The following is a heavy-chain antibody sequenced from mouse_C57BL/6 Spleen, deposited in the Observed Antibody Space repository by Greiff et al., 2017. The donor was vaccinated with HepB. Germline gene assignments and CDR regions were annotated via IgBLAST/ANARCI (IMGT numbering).Heavy chain of an antibody. D-gene: IGHD3-1*01. CDR2: IHPNSGST. Sequence: VQLQQPGAELVKPGASVKLSCKASGYTFTSYWMHWVKQRPGQGLEWIGMIHPNSGSTNYNEKFKSKATLTVDKSSSTAYMQLSSLTSEDSAVYYCARLGLPYYYAMDYWGQGTSVTVSS. J-gene: IGHJ4*01. CDR3: ARLGLPYYYAMDY. CDR1: GYTFTSYW. V-gene: IGHV1-64*01.